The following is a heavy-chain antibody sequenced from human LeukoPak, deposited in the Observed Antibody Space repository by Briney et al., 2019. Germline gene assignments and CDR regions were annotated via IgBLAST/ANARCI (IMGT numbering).Heavy chain of an antibody. CDR1: GFTFSSYR. CDR2: ISTSSTTI. J-gene: IGHJ6*02. V-gene: IGHV3-48*04. Sequence: GGSLRLSCAASGFTFSSYRMNWVRQAPGKGLEWVSYISTSSTTIYYADSVKGRFTISRDNAKNSLYLQMNSLRAEDTAVYYCAKDLYYDSSGYLYYYYYGMDVWGQGTTVTVSS. D-gene: IGHD3-22*01. CDR3: AKDLYYDSSGYLYYYYYGMDV.